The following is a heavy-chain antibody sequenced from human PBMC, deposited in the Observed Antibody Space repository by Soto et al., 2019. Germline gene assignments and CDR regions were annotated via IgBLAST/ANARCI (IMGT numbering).Heavy chain of an antibody. CDR3: AKEGCSSTNCHIDY. J-gene: IGHJ4*02. CDR2: ISWNSGSI. D-gene: IGHD2-2*01. Sequence: GGSLRLSCAASGFTFDDYAMHWVRQAPGKGLEWVSGISWNSGSIGYADSGKGRFTISRDNAKNSLYLQMNSLRAEDTALYYCAKEGCSSTNCHIDYWGQGTLVTVSS. CDR1: GFTFDDYA. V-gene: IGHV3-9*01.